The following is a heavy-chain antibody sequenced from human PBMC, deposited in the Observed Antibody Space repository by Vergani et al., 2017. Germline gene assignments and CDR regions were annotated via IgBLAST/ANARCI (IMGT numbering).Heavy chain of an antibody. CDR1: GFTFSSYA. CDR2: ISGSGGST. J-gene: IGHJ6*03. D-gene: IGHD3-22*01. CDR3: VKDGILADSYYYYMDV. Sequence: EVQLLESGGGLVQPGGSLRLSCAASGFTFSSYAMSWVRQAPGKGLEWVSAISGSGGSTYYADSVKGRFTISRDNSKNTLYLQMNSLRAEDTAVYYCVKDGILADSYYYYMDVWGKGTTVTVSS. V-gene: IGHV3-23*01.